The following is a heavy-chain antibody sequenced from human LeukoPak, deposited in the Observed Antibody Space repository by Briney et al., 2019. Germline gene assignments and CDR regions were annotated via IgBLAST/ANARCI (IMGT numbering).Heavy chain of an antibody. D-gene: IGHD6-6*01. J-gene: IGHJ5*02. Sequence: GGTLRLSCAVSGFSFSSYGMSWVRQTPGKGLEWVSTISVSAATNYADSVKGRFTISRDNSKNTLYLQMNSLRAEDTAVYYCARGSSNVAARNNWFDPWGQGTLVTVSS. CDR2: ISVSAAT. CDR1: GFSFSSYG. CDR3: ARGSSNVAARNNWFDP. V-gene: IGHV3-23*01.